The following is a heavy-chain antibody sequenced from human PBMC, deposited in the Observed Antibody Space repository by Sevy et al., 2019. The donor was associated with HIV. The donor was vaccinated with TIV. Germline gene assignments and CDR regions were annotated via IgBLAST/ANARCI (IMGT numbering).Heavy chain of an antibody. Sequence: GGSLRLSCAASGFTFSSYAMSWVRQAPGKGLEWVSAISGSGGSTYYADSVKGRFTISRDNSKNTLYLQMNSLRAEDTAVYYCAKDGSSSWYNYYYYMDVWDKGTTVTVSS. CDR1: GFTFSSYA. CDR3: AKDGSSSWYNYYYYMDV. CDR2: ISGSGGST. V-gene: IGHV3-23*01. D-gene: IGHD6-13*01. J-gene: IGHJ6*03.